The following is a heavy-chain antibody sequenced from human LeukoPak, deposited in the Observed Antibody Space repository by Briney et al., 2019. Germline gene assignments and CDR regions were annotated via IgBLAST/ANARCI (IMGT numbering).Heavy chain of an antibody. Sequence: PGGSLRLSCAASGFTFSSHGMHWVRQAPGKGLEWVAVIWYNGSDKYYADSVKGRFTISRDNSKDTLYLQMTSLRADDTAVYYCARDRVLHYFDYWGQGALVTVSS. CDR1: GFTFSSHG. D-gene: IGHD3-16*01. CDR3: ARDRVLHYFDY. V-gene: IGHV3-33*01. J-gene: IGHJ4*02. CDR2: IWYNGSDK.